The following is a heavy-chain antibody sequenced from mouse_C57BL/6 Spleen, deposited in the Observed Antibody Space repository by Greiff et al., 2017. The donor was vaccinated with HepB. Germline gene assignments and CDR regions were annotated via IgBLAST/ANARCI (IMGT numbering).Heavy chain of an antibody. CDR1: GYTFTSYT. CDR3: ARGDYYGSSFH. Sequence: QVHVKQSGAELARPGASVKMSCKASGYTFTSYTMHWVKQRPGQGLEWIGYINPSSGYTKYNQKFKDKATLTADKSSSTAYMQLSSLTSEDSAVYYCARGDYYGSSFHWGQGTTLTVSS. D-gene: IGHD1-1*01. V-gene: IGHV1-4*01. J-gene: IGHJ2*01. CDR2: INPSSGYT.